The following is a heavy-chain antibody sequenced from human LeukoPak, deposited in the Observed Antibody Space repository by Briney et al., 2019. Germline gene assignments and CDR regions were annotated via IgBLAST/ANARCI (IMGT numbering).Heavy chain of an antibody. CDR2: ISAYNGNT. D-gene: IGHD3-22*01. CDR3: ASLTYYYDSSGYYFDY. V-gene: IGHV1-18*01. J-gene: IGHJ4*02. Sequence: ASVKVSCMASGYTFTSYGISWVRQAPGQGLEWMGWISAYNGNTNYAQKLQGRVTMTTDTSTSTAYMELRSLRSDDTAVYYCASLTYYYDSSGYYFDYWGQGTLVTVSS. CDR1: GYTFTSYG.